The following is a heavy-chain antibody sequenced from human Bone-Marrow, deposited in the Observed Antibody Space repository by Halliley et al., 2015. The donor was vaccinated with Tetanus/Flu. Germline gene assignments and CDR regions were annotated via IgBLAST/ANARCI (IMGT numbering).Heavy chain of an antibody. J-gene: IGHJ4*02. CDR2: IFYSEGT. CDR1: GDSIKSYY. CDR3: AGGGDLQDF. D-gene: IGHD3-16*01. Sequence: TLSLTCSVSGDSIKSYYWSWIRQPPGKRLEWIGNIFYSEGTKYNPSLKSRVTISLDMSKNQFSLKLNSVTAADSAAYYCAGGGDLQDFGGRGTLVPVSS. V-gene: IGHV4-59*01.